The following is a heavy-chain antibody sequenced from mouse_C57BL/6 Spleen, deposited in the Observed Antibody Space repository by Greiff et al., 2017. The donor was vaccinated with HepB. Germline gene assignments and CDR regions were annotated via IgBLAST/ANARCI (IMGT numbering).Heavy chain of an antibody. V-gene: IGHV1-82*01. CDR3: ASLGSGWFAY. Sequence: QVQLQQSGPELVKPGASVKISCKASGYAFSSSWMNWVKQRPGKGLEWIGRIYPGDGDTNYNGKFKGKATLTADKSSSTAYMQLSSLTSEDSAVYFCASLGSGWFAYWGQGTLVTVSA. D-gene: IGHD1-1*01. J-gene: IGHJ3*01. CDR2: IYPGDGDT. CDR1: GYAFSSSW.